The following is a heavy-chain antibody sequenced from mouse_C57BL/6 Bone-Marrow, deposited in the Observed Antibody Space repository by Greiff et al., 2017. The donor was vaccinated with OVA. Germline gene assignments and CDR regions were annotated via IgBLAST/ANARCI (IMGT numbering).Heavy chain of an antibody. Sequence: VQLQESGAELARPGASVKLSCKASGYTFTSYGISWVKQRTGQGLEWIGEIYPRSGNTYYNEKFKGKATLTADKSSSTAYMELRSLTSEDSAVYFCARWGYDYDDYFDYWGQGTTLTVSS. D-gene: IGHD2-4*01. CDR3: ARWGYDYDDYFDY. J-gene: IGHJ2*01. CDR1: GYTFTSYG. CDR2: IYPRSGNT. V-gene: IGHV1-81*01.